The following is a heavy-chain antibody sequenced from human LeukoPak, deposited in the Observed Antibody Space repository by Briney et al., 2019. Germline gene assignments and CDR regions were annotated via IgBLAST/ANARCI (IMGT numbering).Heavy chain of an antibody. J-gene: IGHJ4*02. V-gene: IGHV4-59*01. CDR3: ARDRGGYSYFDY. Sequence: SETLSLTCTVSGGSISRYYWSWLRQPPGKGLEWIGYIYYSENTNYNPSLKSRVTISVDTSKNHFSLKLSSVTAADTAVYYCARDRGGYSYFDYWGQGTLVTVSS. CDR1: GGSISRYY. CDR2: IYYSENT. D-gene: IGHD5-18*01.